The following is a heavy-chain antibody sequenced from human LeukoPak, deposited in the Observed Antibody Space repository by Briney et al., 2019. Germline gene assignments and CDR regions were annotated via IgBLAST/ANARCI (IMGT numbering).Heavy chain of an antibody. V-gene: IGHV4-39*07. J-gene: IGHJ5*02. CDR3: ARDLTYDYGNWFDP. CDR1: GGSISSSSYY. Sequence: SETLSLTCTVSGGSISSSSYYWGWIRQPPGKGLEWIGSIYHSGSTYYNPSLKSRVTISVDTSKNQFSLKLSSVTAADTAVYYCARDLTYDYGNWFDPWGQGTLVTVSS. CDR2: IYHSGST. D-gene: IGHD4-17*01.